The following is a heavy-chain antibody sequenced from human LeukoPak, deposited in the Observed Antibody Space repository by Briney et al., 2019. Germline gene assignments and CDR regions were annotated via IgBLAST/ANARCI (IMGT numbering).Heavy chain of an antibody. V-gene: IGHV3-30*18. CDR2: ISYDGSNK. CDR3: AKEGSSDPYFDF. CDR1: GFTFSSYG. Sequence: GRSLRLSCAASGFTFSSYGMHWVRQAPGKGLEWVAVISYDGSNKYYADSVKGRFTISRDNSKNTLYLQINNLRTEDTALYYCAKEGSSDPYFDFWGQGTLVTVSS. J-gene: IGHJ4*02. D-gene: IGHD2-15*01.